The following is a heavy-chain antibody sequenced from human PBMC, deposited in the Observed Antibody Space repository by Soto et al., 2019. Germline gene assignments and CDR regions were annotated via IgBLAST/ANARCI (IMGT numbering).Heavy chain of an antibody. CDR2: IYPGDSDT. D-gene: IGHD2-15*01. Sequence: PGESLKISCKGSGYNFNRYWIGWVRQMPGKGLEWMGVIYPGDSDTRYSPSLQGQVTISADKSSSAAYLQWSSLQASDTATYYCVRSLLNGTYDAFAFWSRGTMVTVS. J-gene: IGHJ3*01. CDR3: VRSLLNGTYDAFAF. V-gene: IGHV5-51*01. CDR1: GYNFNRYW.